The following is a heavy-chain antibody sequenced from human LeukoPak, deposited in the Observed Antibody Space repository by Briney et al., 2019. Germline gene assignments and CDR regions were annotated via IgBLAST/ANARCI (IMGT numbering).Heavy chain of an antibody. CDR2: ITNRGGGT. J-gene: IGHJ4*02. V-gene: IGHV3-23*01. CDR1: GFTFTTYA. CDR3: AKDIYDNYGGLDY. Sequence: PGESLRLSCEASGFTFTTYAMSWARQAPGKGLEGVSTITNRGGGTYNADSVRGRFTISRDNSKNMLYLLMNSLRAEDTAIYYCAKDIYDNYGGLDYWGQGTLVTVST. D-gene: IGHD4-23*01.